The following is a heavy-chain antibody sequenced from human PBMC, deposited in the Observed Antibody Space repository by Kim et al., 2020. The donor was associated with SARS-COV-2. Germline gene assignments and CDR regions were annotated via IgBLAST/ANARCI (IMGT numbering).Heavy chain of an antibody. CDR1: GGSISSYY. CDR2: IYYSGST. D-gene: IGHD3-9*01. J-gene: IGHJ4*02. Sequence: SETLSLTCTVSGGSISSYYWSWIRQPPGKGLEWIGYIYYSGSTNYNPSLKSRVTISVDTSKNQFSLKLSSVTAADTAVYYCARGGGNYDILTGYLGWYYFDYWGQGTLVTVSS. CDR3: ARGGGNYDILTGYLGWYYFDY. V-gene: IGHV4-59*01.